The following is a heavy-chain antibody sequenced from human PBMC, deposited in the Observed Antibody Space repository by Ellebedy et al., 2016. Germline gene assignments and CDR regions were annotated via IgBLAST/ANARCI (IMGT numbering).Heavy chain of an antibody. V-gene: IGHV1-69*04. CDR1: GGTFSSYA. D-gene: IGHD1-26*01. CDR2: IIPILGIA. J-gene: IGHJ3*02. Sequence: ASVKVSCKASGGTFSSYAISWVRQAPGQGLERMGRIIPILGIANYAQKFQGRVTITADKSTSTAYMELSSLRSEDTAVYYCARAVSSGGGDAFDIWGQGTMVTVSS. CDR3: ARAVSSGGGDAFDI.